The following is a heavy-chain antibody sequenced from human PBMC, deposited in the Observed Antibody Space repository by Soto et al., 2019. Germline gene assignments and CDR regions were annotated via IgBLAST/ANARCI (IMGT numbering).Heavy chain of an antibody. J-gene: IGHJ4*02. D-gene: IGHD6-19*01. V-gene: IGHV3-33*01. CDR3: ARQYSSGCIDY. Sequence: QVQLVESGGDVVQPGRSLRLSCAASGFTFSSYGMHWVRQAPGKGLEWVAVTWYDGSNKYYADSVKGRFTISRDNSKNTLELQMNSLRAEDTAVYYCARQYSSGCIDYWGQGTLVTVSS. CDR2: TWYDGSNK. CDR1: GFTFSSYG.